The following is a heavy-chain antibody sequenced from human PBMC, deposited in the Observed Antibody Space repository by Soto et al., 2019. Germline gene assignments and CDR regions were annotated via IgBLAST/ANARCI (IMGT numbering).Heavy chain of an antibody. J-gene: IGHJ3*02. V-gene: IGHV3-9*01. CDR3: AKDARRYCSSTSCPAFDI. CDR2: ISWNSGSI. Sequence: GGSLRLSCAASGFTFDDYAMHWVRQAPGKGLEWVSGISWNSGSIGYADSVKGRFTISRDNAKNSLYLQMNSLRAEDTALYYCAKDARRYCSSTSCPAFDIWGQGTMVTVSS. D-gene: IGHD2-2*01. CDR1: GFTFDDYA.